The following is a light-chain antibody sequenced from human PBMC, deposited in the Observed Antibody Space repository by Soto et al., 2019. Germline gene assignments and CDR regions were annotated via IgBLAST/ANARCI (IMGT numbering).Light chain of an antibody. CDR1: GSDVGAYDY. Sequence: QSALTQPASVSGSPGQPITIFCTGTGSDVGAYDYVSWYQQHPDKAPKLMIYEVSNRPSGVSNRFSGSKSVNTATLTISGLQADDEADYYCSSYTSSSTRVFGTGTKVTVL. J-gene: IGLJ1*01. CDR2: EVS. V-gene: IGLV2-14*03. CDR3: SSYTSSSTRV.